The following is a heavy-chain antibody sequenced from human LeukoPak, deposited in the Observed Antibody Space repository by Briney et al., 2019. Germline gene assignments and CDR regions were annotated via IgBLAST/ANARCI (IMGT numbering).Heavy chain of an antibody. D-gene: IGHD5-24*01. CDR2: IIPIFGTA. Sequence: ASVKVSCKASGGTFSSYAISWVRQAPGQGLEWMGGIIPIFGTANYAQKFQDRVTITADESTSTAYMELSSLRSEDTAVYYCARGSRDGYILIFDYWGQGTLVTVSS. CDR3: ARGSRDGYILIFDY. J-gene: IGHJ4*02. V-gene: IGHV1-69*01. CDR1: GGTFSSYA.